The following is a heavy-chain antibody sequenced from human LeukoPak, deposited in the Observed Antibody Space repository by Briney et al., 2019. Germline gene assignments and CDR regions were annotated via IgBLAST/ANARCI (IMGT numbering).Heavy chain of an antibody. J-gene: IGHJ4*02. Sequence: GGSLRLSCAASGFTFSSYGMSWVRQAPGKGLEWVSAISGSGGSTYYADSVKGRFTISRDNSKNTLYLQMNSLRAEDTAVYYCTYSSGWTKIDYWGQGTLVTVSS. D-gene: IGHD6-19*01. CDR1: GFTFSSYG. V-gene: IGHV3-23*01. CDR2: ISGSGGST. CDR3: TYSSGWTKIDY.